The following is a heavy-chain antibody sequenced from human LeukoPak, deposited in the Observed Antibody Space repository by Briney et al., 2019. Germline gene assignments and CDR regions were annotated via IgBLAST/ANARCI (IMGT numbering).Heavy chain of an antibody. CDR1: GFTFSNYG. J-gene: IGHJ4*02. Sequence: PGGSLRLSCVASGFTFSNYGIHWVRQAPGKGLEWVAVISYDGNNKYYADSVKGRFTISRDNSENTLYLQMNSLRAEDTAMYYCACAYYDFWSGYFSPDSWGQGTLVTVSS. CDR2: ISYDGNNK. D-gene: IGHD3-3*01. CDR3: ACAYYDFWSGYFSPDS. V-gene: IGHV3-30*03.